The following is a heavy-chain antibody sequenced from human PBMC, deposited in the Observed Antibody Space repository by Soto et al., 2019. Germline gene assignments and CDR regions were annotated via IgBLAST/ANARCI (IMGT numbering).Heavy chain of an antibody. CDR3: ARKFTWGDAFDI. V-gene: IGHV1-2*04. D-gene: IGHD3-16*01. CDR1: GYTFTGYY. J-gene: IGHJ3*02. Sequence: QVQLVQSGAEVKKPGASVKVSCKASGYTFTGYYMHWVRQAPGQGLEWMGWINPTSGGTNYAQKFQGWVTMTRDTSISTAYMELSRLRSDDTAVYYGARKFTWGDAFDIWGQGTMVTVSS. CDR2: INPTSGGT.